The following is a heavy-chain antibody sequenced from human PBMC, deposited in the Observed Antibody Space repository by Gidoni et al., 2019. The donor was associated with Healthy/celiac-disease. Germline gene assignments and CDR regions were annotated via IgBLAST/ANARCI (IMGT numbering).Heavy chain of an antibody. V-gene: IGHV4-4*07. J-gene: IGHJ6*02. CDR1: GGSISSYY. CDR3: ARETGTTFSGYYYGMDV. CDR2: IYTSGST. D-gene: IGHD1-1*01. Sequence: QVQLQESRPGLVKPSETLSLTCTVSGGSISSYYWSWIRQPAGKGLEWIGRIYTSGSTNYNPSLKSRVTMSVDTSKNQFSLKLSSVTAADTAVYYCARETGTTFSGYYYGMDVWGQGTTVTVSS.